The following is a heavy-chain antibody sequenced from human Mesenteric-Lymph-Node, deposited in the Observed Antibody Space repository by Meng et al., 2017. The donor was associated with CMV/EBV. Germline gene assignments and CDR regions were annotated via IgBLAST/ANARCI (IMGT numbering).Heavy chain of an antibody. J-gene: IGHJ4*02. V-gene: IGHV3-49*04. CDR2: IRSKDYGGTS. CDR1: GFTFGDYA. Sequence: GGSLRLSCTTSGFTFGDYAVNWVRQAPGKGLEWIGFIRSKDYGGTSHYAASVEGRFSISGDDSRSTAYLQMNDLKTDAGVYYCARGFLRYYDWLAPHFEYWGQGTLVTVSS. D-gene: IGHD3-9*01. CDR3: ARGFLRYYDWLAPHFEY.